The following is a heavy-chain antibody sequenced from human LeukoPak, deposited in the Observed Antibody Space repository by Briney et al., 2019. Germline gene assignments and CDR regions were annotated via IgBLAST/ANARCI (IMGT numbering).Heavy chain of an antibody. Sequence: PGGSLRLSCAASGFTFSDHYMDWVRQAPGKGLEWVGRIRNKASHYTPQYAASVKGRFTISRDDSKNSLYLQMNSLKTEDTAMYYCARGGSDYTNYYFDYWGQGTLVTVSS. CDR1: GFTFSDHY. CDR3: ARGGSDYTNYYFDY. CDR2: IRNKASHYTP. J-gene: IGHJ4*02. D-gene: IGHD4-11*01. V-gene: IGHV3-72*01.